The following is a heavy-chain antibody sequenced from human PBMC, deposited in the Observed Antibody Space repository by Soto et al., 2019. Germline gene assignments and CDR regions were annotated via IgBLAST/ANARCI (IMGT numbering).Heavy chain of an antibody. D-gene: IGHD3-22*01. CDR1: GYSFTSYW. V-gene: IGHV5-51*01. J-gene: IGHJ4*02. CDR3: ARPGYYDSSGFFNFDH. Sequence: GESLKISCKGSGYSFTSYWIGWVRQLPGKGLEWMGIIYPDDSDTRYSPSFQGQVTISADKSFTTVYLQWNSLKASDTAIYYCARPGYYDSSGFFNFDHWGQGTLVTV. CDR2: IYPDDSDT.